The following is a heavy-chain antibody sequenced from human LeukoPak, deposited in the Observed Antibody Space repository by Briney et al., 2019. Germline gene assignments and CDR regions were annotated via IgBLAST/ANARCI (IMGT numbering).Heavy chain of an antibody. Sequence: PSQTLSLTCAISGGSVSSNSVTWNWIRQPPSRGLEWLGRTYYRSTWYNDYAVSVRGRITVNPDTSKNQFSLHLNSVTPEDTAVYYCARRLTQYDCFDPWGQGILVTVSS. CDR3: ARRLTQYDCFDP. CDR1: GGSVSSNSVT. V-gene: IGHV6-1*01. J-gene: IGHJ5*02. D-gene: IGHD2-2*01. CDR2: TYYRSTWYN.